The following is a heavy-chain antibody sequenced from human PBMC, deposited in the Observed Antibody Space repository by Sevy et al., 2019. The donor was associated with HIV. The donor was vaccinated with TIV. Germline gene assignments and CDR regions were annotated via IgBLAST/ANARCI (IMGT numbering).Heavy chain of an antibody. D-gene: IGHD6-19*01. J-gene: IGHJ4*02. Sequence: GESLKISCSASGFTFSDYTMHWVRQAPGKGLEWVTLILKDGAIKYYADSVKGRITISRDNSENTLYLQMNSLRPEDTAVYYCARALYSDVWYYYDYWGQGTLVTVSS. CDR2: ILKDGAIK. V-gene: IGHV3-30-3*01. CDR1: GFTFSDYT. CDR3: ARALYSDVWYYYDY.